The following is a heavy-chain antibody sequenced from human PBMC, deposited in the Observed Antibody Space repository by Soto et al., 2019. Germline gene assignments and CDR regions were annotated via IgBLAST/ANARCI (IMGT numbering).Heavy chain of an antibody. D-gene: IGHD4-4*01. J-gene: IGHJ6*02. Sequence: SETLSLTCAVSGGSVSSGGYSWSWIRQPPGKGLEWIGYIYQSGSTYYNPSLKSRVTISVDRSRNQFSLKLSSVTAADTAVYFCATQSYSNSGAYYYYAMDVWGQGTTVTVSS. CDR1: GGSVSSGGYS. CDR3: ATQSYSNSGAYYYYAMDV. V-gene: IGHV4-30-2*01. CDR2: IYQSGST.